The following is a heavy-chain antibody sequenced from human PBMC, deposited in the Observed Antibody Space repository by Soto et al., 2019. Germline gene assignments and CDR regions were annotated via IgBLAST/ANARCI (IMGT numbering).Heavy chain of an antibody. D-gene: IGHD3-9*01. V-gene: IGHV4-39*01. CDR1: GGSISSSSYY. Sequence: SETLSLTCTVSGGSISSSSYYWGWIRQPPGKGLEWIGSIYYSGSTYYNPSLKSRVTISVDTSKNQFSLKLSSVTAADTAVYYCARGSPLRYFDWYPYYFDYWGQGTLVTVS. CDR2: IYYSGST. J-gene: IGHJ4*02. CDR3: ARGSPLRYFDWYPYYFDY.